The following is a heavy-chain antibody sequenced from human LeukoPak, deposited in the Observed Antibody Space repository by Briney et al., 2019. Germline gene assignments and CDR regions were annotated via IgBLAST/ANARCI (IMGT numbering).Heavy chain of an antibody. CDR3: ARIDTASDAFDI. V-gene: IGHV4-59*01. Sequence: SETLSLTCTVSGGSTSSYYWSWIRQPPGKGLEWIGDIYYSRSTNYNPSLKSRVTISVDTSKNQFSLKLSSVTAADTAVYYCARIDTASDAFDIWGQGTMVTVSS. D-gene: IGHD5-18*01. CDR2: IYYSRST. J-gene: IGHJ3*02. CDR1: GGSTSSYY.